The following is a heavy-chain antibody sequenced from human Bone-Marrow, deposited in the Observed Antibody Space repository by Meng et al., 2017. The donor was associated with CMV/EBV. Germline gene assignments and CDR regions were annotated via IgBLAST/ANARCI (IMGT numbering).Heavy chain of an antibody. CDR3: ARDGYCSSTSCYALGY. V-gene: IGHV3-30-3*01. CDR1: GFTFSSYA. CDR2: ISYDGSNK. Sequence: GESLKISCAASGFTFSSYAMHWVRQAPGKGLEWVAVISYDGSNKYYADSVKGRFTISRDNSKNTLYLQMNSLRAEDTAVYYCARDGYCSSTSCYALGYWG. D-gene: IGHD2-2*03. J-gene: IGHJ4*01.